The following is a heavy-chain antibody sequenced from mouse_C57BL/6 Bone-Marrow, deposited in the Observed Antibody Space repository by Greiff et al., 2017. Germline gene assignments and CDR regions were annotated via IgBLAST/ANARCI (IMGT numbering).Heavy chain of an antibody. Sequence: VQLQQSGAELVKPGASVKISCKASGYAFSSYRLNWVKQRPGKGLEWIGQIYPGDGDTNYNGKFKGKATLTADKSSSTAYMQLSSLTSEDSAVYFCARRGDYYGSSYYAMDYWGQGTSVTVSS. CDR1: GYAFSSYR. J-gene: IGHJ4*01. V-gene: IGHV1-80*01. CDR3: ARRGDYYGSSYYAMDY. D-gene: IGHD1-1*01. CDR2: IYPGDGDT.